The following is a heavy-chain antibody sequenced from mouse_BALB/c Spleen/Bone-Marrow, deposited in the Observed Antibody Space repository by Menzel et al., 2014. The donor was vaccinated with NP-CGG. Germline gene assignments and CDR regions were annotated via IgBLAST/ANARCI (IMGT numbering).Heavy chain of an antibody. CDR1: GYAFTNYW. D-gene: IGHD1-1*01. CDR2: INPGSGGI. Sequence: QVQLKESGAELVWPGTSVKVSCKASGYAFTNYWIEWIKQRPGQGLEWIGVINPGSGGINYNEKFKGRATLTADKSSSTAYMQLSSLTSDDSAVYFCARELVRGMDYWGQGTSVTVSS. V-gene: IGHV1-54*01. CDR3: ARELVRGMDY. J-gene: IGHJ4*01.